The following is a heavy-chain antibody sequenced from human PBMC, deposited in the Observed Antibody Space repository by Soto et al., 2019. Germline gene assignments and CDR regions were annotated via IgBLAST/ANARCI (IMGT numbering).Heavy chain of an antibody. D-gene: IGHD3-3*01. Sequence: EVQLVESGGGLVQPGGSLRLSCAASGFTFSSYSMNWVRQAPGKGLEWVSYISSSSSTIYYADSVKGRFTISRDNAKNSLYLQMNSLSDEDTAVYYCARDLPRYDFWSGYYMGYYYYGMDVWGQGTTVTVSS. J-gene: IGHJ6*02. CDR2: ISSSSSTI. CDR3: ARDLPRYDFWSGYYMGYYYYGMDV. CDR1: GFTFSSYS. V-gene: IGHV3-48*02.